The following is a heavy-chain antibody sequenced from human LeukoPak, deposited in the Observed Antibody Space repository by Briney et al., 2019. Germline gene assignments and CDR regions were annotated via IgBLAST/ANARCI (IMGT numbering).Heavy chain of an antibody. CDR2: ISSSGSTI. J-gene: IGHJ4*02. V-gene: IGHV3-11*01. Sequence: GGSLRLSCAASGFTFSDYYMSWIRQAPGKGLEWVSYISSSGSTIYYADSVKGRFTISRDNAKNSLYLQMNSLRAEDTAVYYCARFRGSLSSSWYPDYWGQGTLVTVSS. CDR1: GFTFSDYY. D-gene: IGHD6-13*01. CDR3: ARFRGSLSSSWYPDY.